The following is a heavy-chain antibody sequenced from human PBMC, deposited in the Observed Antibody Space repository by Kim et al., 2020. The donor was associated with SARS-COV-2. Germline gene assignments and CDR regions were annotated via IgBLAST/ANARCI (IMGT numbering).Heavy chain of an antibody. Sequence: LKSRVTLSVDTPKNQFSLKLSSVTAADTAVYYCARDWGGWYEERGYYFDYWGQGTLVTVSS. J-gene: IGHJ4*02. V-gene: IGHV4-4*06. CDR3: ARDWGGWYEERGYYFDY. D-gene: IGHD6-19*01.